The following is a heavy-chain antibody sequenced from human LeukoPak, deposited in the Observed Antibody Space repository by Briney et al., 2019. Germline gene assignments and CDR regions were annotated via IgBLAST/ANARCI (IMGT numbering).Heavy chain of an antibody. V-gene: IGHV3-21*01. CDR3: ARDLTIAAAGYDY. D-gene: IGHD6-13*01. J-gene: IGHJ4*02. Sequence: GGSLRLSCAASGFTFSSYWMSWVRQAPGKGLEWVSSISSSSYIYYADSVKGRFTISRDNAKNSLYLQMNSLRAEDTAVYYCARDLTIAAAGYDYWGQGTLVTVSS. CDR2: ISSSSYI. CDR1: GFTFSSYW.